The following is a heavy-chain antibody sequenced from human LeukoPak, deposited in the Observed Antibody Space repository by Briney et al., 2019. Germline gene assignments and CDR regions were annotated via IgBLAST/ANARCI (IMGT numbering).Heavy chain of an antibody. Sequence: SETLSLTCAVSGYSISSGYYWGWIRQPPGKGLEWIGSIYHSGSTYYNPSLKSRVTISVDTSKNQFSLKLSSVTAADTAAYYCARVYSYDAFDIWGQGTMVTVSS. J-gene: IGHJ3*02. D-gene: IGHD5-18*01. CDR3: ARVYSYDAFDI. CDR1: GYSISSGYY. CDR2: IYHSGST. V-gene: IGHV4-38-2*01.